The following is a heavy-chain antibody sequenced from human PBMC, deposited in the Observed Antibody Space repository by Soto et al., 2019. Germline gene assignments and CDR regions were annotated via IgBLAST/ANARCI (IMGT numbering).Heavy chain of an antibody. Sequence: GGSLRLSCAASGFTFSGSAMHWVRQASGKGLEWVGRIRSKANSYATAYAASVKGRFTISRDDSKNTAYLQMNSLKTEDTAVYYCVRRAITATTNWGAFDVWGQGTVVTVSS. D-gene: IGHD1-20*01. CDR1: GFTFSGSA. CDR2: IRSKANSYAT. CDR3: VRRAITATTNWGAFDV. V-gene: IGHV3-73*01. J-gene: IGHJ3*01.